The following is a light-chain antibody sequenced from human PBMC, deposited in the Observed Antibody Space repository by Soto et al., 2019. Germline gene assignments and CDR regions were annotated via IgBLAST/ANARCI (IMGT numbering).Light chain of an antibody. Sequence: EIVLTQSPGTLSLSPGERATLSCRASQSASSGHLAWYQQKPGQAPRLLISGASSRATGIPDRFSGSGSGTDFTLTISRLEPEDFALYFCQQYGGSPITFGQGTRLEIK. J-gene: IGKJ5*01. CDR2: GAS. CDR1: QSASSGH. V-gene: IGKV3-20*01. CDR3: QQYGGSPIT.